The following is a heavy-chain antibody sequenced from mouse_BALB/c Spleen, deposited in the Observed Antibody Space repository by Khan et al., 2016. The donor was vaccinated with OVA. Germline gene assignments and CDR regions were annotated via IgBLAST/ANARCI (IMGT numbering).Heavy chain of an antibody. CDR3: ANHGSSSAWFAY. CDR2: INPSTGYS. V-gene: IGHV1-7*01. Sequence: VQLKESGAELAKPGASVKMSCKASGYTFTSYWMHWVKQRPGQGLEWIGYINPSTGYSEYNQKFKDKATLTADKSSSTAYMQLSSLTSDDSAVYYGANHGSSSAWFAYWGQGTLVTVSA. J-gene: IGHJ3*01. D-gene: IGHD1-1*01. CDR1: GYTFTSYW.